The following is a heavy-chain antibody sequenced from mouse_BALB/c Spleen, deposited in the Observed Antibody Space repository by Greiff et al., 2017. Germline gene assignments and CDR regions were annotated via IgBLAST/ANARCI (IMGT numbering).Heavy chain of an antibody. V-gene: IGHV1S29*02. J-gene: IGHJ4*01. CDR2: IYPYNGGT. CDR1: GYTFPDYN. D-gene: IGHD3-3*01. CDR3: ASAVERMDY. Sequence: EVQLQQSGPELVKPGASVKISCKASGYTFPDYNMHWVKQSHGKSLEWIGYIYPYNGGTGYNQKFKSKATLTVDNSSSTAYMELRSLTSEDSAVYYCASAVERMDYWGQGTSVTVSS.